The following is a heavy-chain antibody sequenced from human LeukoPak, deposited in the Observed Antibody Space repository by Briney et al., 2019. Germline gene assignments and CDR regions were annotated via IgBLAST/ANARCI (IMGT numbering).Heavy chain of an antibody. D-gene: IGHD7-27*01. CDR1: GFIFDSYA. J-gene: IGHJ3*02. CDR2: ISGSRRNI. V-gene: IGHV3-23*01. Sequence: GGSLRLSCAASGFIFDSYAMSWVRQAPGKGLEWVSAISGSRRNIYYADSVKGRFTISRDNSKNTLYLQMNSLRVEDTAVYYCARDHAPGIWGQGTMVSVSS. CDR3: ARDHAPGI.